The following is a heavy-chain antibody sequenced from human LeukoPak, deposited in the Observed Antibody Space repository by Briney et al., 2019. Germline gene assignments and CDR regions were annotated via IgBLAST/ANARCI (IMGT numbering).Heavy chain of an antibody. J-gene: IGHJ4*02. Sequence: ASVTVSFTSSGYSFTSYYIHWVRQAPGQGLEWMGWINPNSGGTHYAQKFQGRLTMTRDTPISTAYMDLSRLTSDDTAVYYCARDGGRGWEFDYWGQGTLATVAS. CDR2: INPNSGGT. V-gene: IGHV1-2*02. D-gene: IGHD6-19*01. CDR3: ARDGGRGWEFDY. CDR1: GYSFTSYY.